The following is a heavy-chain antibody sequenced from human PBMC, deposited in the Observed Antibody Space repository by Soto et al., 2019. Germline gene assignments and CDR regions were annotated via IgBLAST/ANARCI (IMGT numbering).Heavy chain of an antibody. CDR1: GFTFSSYG. CDR2: IGYDGSNK. V-gene: IGHV3-33*01. CDR3: ARVITEGYFDY. Sequence: QVQLVESGGGVVQPGRSLRLSCAASGFTFSSYGMHWVRQAPGKGLEWVAVIGYDGSNKYYADYVKGRFTISRDNSKNTLYLQMNSLRAEDTAVYYCARVITEGYFDYWGQGTLVTVSS. D-gene: IGHD3-16*02. J-gene: IGHJ4*02.